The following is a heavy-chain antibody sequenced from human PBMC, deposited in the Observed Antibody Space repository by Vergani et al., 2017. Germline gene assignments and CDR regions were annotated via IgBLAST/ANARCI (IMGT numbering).Heavy chain of an antibody. CDR2: IWYDGSNK. V-gene: IGHV3-33*01. Sequence: VQLVESGGGVVQPGRSLRLSCAASGFTFSSYGMHWVRQAPGKGLEWVAVIWYDGSNKYYADSVKGRFTISRDNSKNTLYLQMNSLRAEDTAVYYCARANYGDYVDYWGQGTLVTVSS. CDR1: GFTFSSYG. J-gene: IGHJ4*02. D-gene: IGHD4-17*01. CDR3: ARANYGDYVDY.